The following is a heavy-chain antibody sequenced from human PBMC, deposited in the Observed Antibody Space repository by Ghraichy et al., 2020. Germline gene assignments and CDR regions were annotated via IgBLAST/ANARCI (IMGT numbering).Heavy chain of an antibody. CDR2: IYPGDSET. Sequence: GGSLRLSCKGSGYIFSNYWIGWVRQMPGKSLEWMGIIYPGDSETKYSPSFQGQVTISADKSISTAYLQWSSLKASDTAMYYCARPAAARVDYWGQGTLVTVSS. V-gene: IGHV5-51*01. J-gene: IGHJ4*02. CDR1: GYIFSNYW. CDR3: ARPAAARVDY. D-gene: IGHD2-2*01.